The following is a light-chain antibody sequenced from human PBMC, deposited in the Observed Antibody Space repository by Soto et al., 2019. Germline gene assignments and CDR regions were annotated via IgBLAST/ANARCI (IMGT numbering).Light chain of an antibody. CDR3: QQSFITPHT. Sequence: DIQMTQSPSSLSASGVDRVTITFLVSQTIGRYLNWYQQQPGKAPKLLIYAGSNLQSGVPSRFSGTGSGTDFTLTISSLQPEDFATYYCQQSFITPHTFGQGTKVDIK. J-gene: IGKJ2*01. V-gene: IGKV1-39*01. CDR2: AGS. CDR1: QTIGRY.